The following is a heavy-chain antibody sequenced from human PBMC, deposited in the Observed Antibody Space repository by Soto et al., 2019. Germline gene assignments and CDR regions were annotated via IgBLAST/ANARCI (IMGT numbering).Heavy chain of an antibody. CDR3: ARDESAGSSIRY. CDR1: GSPFSTYG. V-gene: IGHV3-21*01. D-gene: IGHD6-13*01. J-gene: IGHJ4*02. CDR2: ISNGGDDI. Sequence: GALRLSCTASGSPFSTYGMNWVRQAPGKGLEWVSSISNGGDDIYYADSVQGRFTISRDNAKNSLYLQMSSLRVEDTAVYFCARDESAGSSIRYWGQGTLVTVSS.